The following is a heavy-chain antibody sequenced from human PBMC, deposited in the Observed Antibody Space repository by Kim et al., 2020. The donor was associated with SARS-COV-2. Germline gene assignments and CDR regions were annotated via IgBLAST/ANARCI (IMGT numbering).Heavy chain of an antibody. CDR1: GFTFSSYG. V-gene: IGHV3-33*01. CDR2: IWYDGSNK. Sequence: GALRLSCAASGFTFSSYGMHWVRQAPGKGLEWVAVIWYDGSNKYYADSVKGRFTISRDNSKNTLYLQMNSLRAEDTAVYYCARDKSPYGLFDYWGQGTLVTVSS. D-gene: IGHD4-17*01. CDR3: ARDKSPYGLFDY. J-gene: IGHJ4*02.